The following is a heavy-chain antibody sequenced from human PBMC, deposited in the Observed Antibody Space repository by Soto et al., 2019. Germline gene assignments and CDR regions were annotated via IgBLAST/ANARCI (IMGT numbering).Heavy chain of an antibody. V-gene: IGHV3-23*01. J-gene: IGHJ4*02. CDR3: AKDPIGSGFFRFDD. CDR1: GFTFRSYA. Sequence: GGSLRLSCAASGFTFRSYAMGWVRQAPGKGLEWVSGITGSGGNTYGADSVKGRFTISRDNSKNTLYLEMNSLRAEDTAVYYCAKDPIGSGFFRFDDWGQGTLVTVSS. CDR2: ITGSGGNT. D-gene: IGHD6-19*01.